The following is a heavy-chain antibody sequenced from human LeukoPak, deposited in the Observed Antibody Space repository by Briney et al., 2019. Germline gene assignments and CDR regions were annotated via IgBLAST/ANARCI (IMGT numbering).Heavy chain of an antibody. J-gene: IGHJ4*02. CDR1: GFTFSSYA. CDR2: ISYDESNK. Sequence: PGGSLRLSCAASGFTFSSYAMHWVRQAPGKGLEWVAVISYDESNKYYADSVKGRFTISRDNSKNTLYLQMNSLRAEDTAVYYCASARWLQLVGYWGQGTLVTVSS. D-gene: IGHD5-24*01. CDR3: ASARWLQLVGY. V-gene: IGHV3-30*04.